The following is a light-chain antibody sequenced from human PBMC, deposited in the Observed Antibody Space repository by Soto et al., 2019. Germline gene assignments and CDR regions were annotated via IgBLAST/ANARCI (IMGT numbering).Light chain of an antibody. J-gene: IGKJ1*01. CDR3: QQYNNWPQT. CDR1: QSVSSSY. V-gene: IGKV3-20*01. CDR2: GAS. Sequence: EIVLTQSPGTLSLSPGERATLSCRASQSVSSSYLAWYQQKAGQAPRLLIYGASNRATGIPDRFSGSGSGTDFTLTISRLEPEDFAVYYCQQYNNWPQTFGQGTKVDI.